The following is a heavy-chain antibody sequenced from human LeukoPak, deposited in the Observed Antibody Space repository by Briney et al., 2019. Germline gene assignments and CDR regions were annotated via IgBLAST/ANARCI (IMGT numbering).Heavy chain of an antibody. D-gene: IGHD3-10*01. CDR1: GGSISSGSYY. CDR3: ARESLVRGATNWFDP. J-gene: IGHJ5*02. V-gene: IGHV4-61*02. Sequence: PSETLSLTCTVSGGSISSGSYYWSWIRQPAGKGLEWIGRIYTSGSTNYNPSLKSRVTISVNTSKNQFSLKLSSVTAADTAVYYCARESLVRGATNWFDPWGQGTLVTVSS. CDR2: IYTSGST.